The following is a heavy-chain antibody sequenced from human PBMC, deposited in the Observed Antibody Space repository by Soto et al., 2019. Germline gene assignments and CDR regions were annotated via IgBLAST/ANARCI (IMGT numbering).Heavy chain of an antibody. V-gene: IGHV1-18*01. CDR1: GYTFTSYG. J-gene: IGHJ4*02. Sequence: ASVKVSYKASGYTFTSYGITWVRQEPGQGLEWMGWISAYNGNTNYAEKLQGRVTMTTDTSTSIAYMELRSLRSDDTAVYYCARDAPTIAAQDDYWGQGTLVTVSS. CDR3: ARDAPTIAAQDDY. CDR2: ISAYNGNT. D-gene: IGHD6-13*01.